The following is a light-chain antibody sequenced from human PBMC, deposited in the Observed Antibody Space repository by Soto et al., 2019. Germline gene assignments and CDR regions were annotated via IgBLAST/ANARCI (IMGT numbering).Light chain of an antibody. V-gene: IGKV1-27*01. CDR3: QKYNSVPRT. CDR2: AAS. J-gene: IGKJ1*01. Sequence: DIQMTQSPSSLSASVGDRVTITCRASQGVSNYLAWYQQKPGEVPKLLIYAASTLQSGVPSRFSGSGSGTDFTLTISSLQPEDVAVYYCQKYNSVPRTFGQGTKVEIK. CDR1: QGVSNY.